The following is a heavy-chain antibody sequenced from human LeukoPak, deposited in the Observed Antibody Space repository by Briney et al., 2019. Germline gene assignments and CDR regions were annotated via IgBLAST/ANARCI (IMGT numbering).Heavy chain of an antibody. CDR2: MNPNSGNA. Sequence: ASVKVSCKASGYTFTSYDINWVRQATGQGLEWMGWMNPNSGNAGYAQKFQGRVTMTRNTSISTAYMELSSLRSEDTAVYYCARGGGVYYYYGMDVWGQGTTVTVSS. CDR1: GYTFTSYD. CDR3: ARGGGVYYYYGMDV. D-gene: IGHD1-26*01. J-gene: IGHJ6*02. V-gene: IGHV1-8*01.